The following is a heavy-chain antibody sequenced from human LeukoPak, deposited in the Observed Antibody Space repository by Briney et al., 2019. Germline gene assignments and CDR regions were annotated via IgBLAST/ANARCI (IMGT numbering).Heavy chain of an antibody. CDR2: IYSDNT. CDR3: ARRAGAYSHPYDY. J-gene: IGHJ4*02. V-gene: IGHV3-53*01. Sequence: QTGGSLRLSCTVSGFTVSSNSMSWVRQARGKGLEWVSFIYSDNTHYSDSVKGRFTISRDNSKNTLYLQMNSLRAEDTAVYYCARRAGAYSHPYDYWGQGTLVTVSS. D-gene: IGHD4/OR15-4a*01. CDR1: GFTVSSNS.